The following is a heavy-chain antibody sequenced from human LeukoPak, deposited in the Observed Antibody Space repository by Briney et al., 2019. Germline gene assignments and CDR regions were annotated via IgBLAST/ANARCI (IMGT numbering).Heavy chain of an antibody. CDR2: IYYSGST. D-gene: IGHD3-10*01. V-gene: IGHV4-61*05. CDR3: ARRHRKWFGQNYYYYMDV. CDR1: GGSISSSSYY. Sequence: SETLSLTCTVSGGSISSSSYYWGWIRQPPGKGLEWIGYIYYSGSTNYNPSLKSRVTISVDTSKNQFSLKLSSVTAADTAVYYCARRHRKWFGQNYYYYMDVWGKGTTVTISS. J-gene: IGHJ6*03.